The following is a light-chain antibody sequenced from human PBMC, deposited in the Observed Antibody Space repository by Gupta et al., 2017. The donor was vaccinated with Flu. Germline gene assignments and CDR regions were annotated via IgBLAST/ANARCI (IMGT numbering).Light chain of an antibody. J-gene: IGKJ2*01. CDR3: QQRSNWPYT. CDR2: DAS. Sequence: PATLSLSPGERATLSCRASQSVSIYLAWYQQKPGQPPRLLIYDASNRATGIPARFSGSGSGTDFTLTISSLETEDFAVYYCQQRSNWPYTFGQGTKVDIK. CDR1: QSVSIY. V-gene: IGKV3-11*01.